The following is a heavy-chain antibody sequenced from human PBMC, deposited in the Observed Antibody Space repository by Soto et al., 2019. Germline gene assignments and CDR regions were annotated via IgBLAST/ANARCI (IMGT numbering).Heavy chain of an antibody. D-gene: IGHD3-9*01. Sequence: GGSLRLSCAASGFTFSRAWMNWVRQAPGKGLEWVARSKSKADGGTIDYAAPVKGRFTISRDDSKNTLYLQMSSLKAEDTAVYYCTADVPDWLPQIDYWGQGIQVTVSS. V-gene: IGHV3-15*07. CDR2: SKSKADGGTI. CDR1: GFTFSRAW. J-gene: IGHJ4*02. CDR3: TADVPDWLPQIDY.